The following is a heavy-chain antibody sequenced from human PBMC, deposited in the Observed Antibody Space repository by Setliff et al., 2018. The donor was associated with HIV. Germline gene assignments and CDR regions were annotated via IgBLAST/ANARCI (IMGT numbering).Heavy chain of an antibody. J-gene: IGHJ4*02. CDR2: IYYSGST. Sequence: SETLSLTCTVSGGSISSYYWSWIRQPPGKGLEWIGYIYYSGSTNYNPSLKSRVTISVDTSKNQFSLKLSSVTAADTAVYYCARDRAPRNWGQGTLVTVSS. CDR1: GGSISSYY. D-gene: IGHD3-10*01. CDR3: ARDRAPRN. V-gene: IGHV4-59*01.